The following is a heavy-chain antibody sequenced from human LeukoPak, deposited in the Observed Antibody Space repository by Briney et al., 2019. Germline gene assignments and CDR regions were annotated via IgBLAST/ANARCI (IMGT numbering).Heavy chain of an antibody. CDR3: ARVGGATTGNAFDI. CDR2: IYYSGST. J-gene: IGHJ3*02. Sequence: SETLSLTCTVSGGSISSGDYYWSWIRQPPGKGLEWIGYIYYSGSTYYNPSLKSRVTISVDTSKNQFSLKLSPVTAADTAVYYCARVGGATTGNAFDIWGQGTMVTVSS. V-gene: IGHV4-30-4*08. D-gene: IGHD1-26*01. CDR1: GGSISSGDYY.